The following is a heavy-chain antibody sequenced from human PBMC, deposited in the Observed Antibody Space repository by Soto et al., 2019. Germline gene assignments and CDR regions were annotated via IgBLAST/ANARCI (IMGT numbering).Heavy chain of an antibody. CDR3: ARVSAGPVSD. J-gene: IGHJ4*02. V-gene: IGHV3-53*04. CDR2: IYSDGNT. D-gene: IGHD4-17*01. CDR1: GFTVSSNY. Sequence: EVQLVESGGGDLVQPGGSLRLSCVASGFTVSSNYMSWVRQAPGKGLEWVSLIYSDGNTFYADSVKGRFTISRHDSKNTLYLQMNSLRVEDTAIYYCARVSAGPVSDWGQGALVTVSS.